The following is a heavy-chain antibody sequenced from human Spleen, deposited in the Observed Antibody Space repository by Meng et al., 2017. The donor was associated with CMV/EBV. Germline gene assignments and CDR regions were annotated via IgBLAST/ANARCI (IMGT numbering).Heavy chain of an antibody. CDR3: VREGRGYEFWSGYTSAEYYYYGMDV. CDR2: INNDGSET. CDR1: GFTFSAYW. D-gene: IGHD3-3*01. V-gene: IGHV3-74*03. Sequence: GESLKISCAASGFTFSAYWLHWVRQLPGKGLEWVSRINNDGSETTYADSVKGRFTISRDNAKNTLTLQMNRLRVEDTAVHYCVREGRGYEFWSGYTSAEYYYYGMDVWGQGTAVTVSS. J-gene: IGHJ6*02.